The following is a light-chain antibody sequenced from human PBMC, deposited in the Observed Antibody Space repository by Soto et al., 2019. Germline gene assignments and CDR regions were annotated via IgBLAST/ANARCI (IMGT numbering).Light chain of an antibody. Sequence: DIQMTQSPSSLSASVGDRVTITCQASQDISNYLNWYQQKPGKAPKLLIYDASNLETGVPSRFSGSGSGTDFTFTISSLQPEDIATYYCQQYDNLPPFTCGPGPKVDIE. V-gene: IGKV1-33*01. CDR2: DAS. J-gene: IGKJ3*01. CDR3: QQYDNLPPFT. CDR1: QDISNY.